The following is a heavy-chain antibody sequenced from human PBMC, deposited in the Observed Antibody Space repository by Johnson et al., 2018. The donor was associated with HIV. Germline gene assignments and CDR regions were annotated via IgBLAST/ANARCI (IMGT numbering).Heavy chain of an antibody. D-gene: IGHD3-16*01. V-gene: IGHV3-11*01. Sequence: QVQLVESGGGLVKPGGSLRLSCAASGFTFSDYYMSWIRQAPGKGLEWVSYISSSGSTIYYADSVKGRFTFSRDNAKNSVYLQMNSLRAEDTAWYYCARERLLTWGRSDAFDIWGQGTMVTVSS. CDR1: GFTFSDYY. CDR3: ARERLLTWGRSDAFDI. CDR2: ISSSGSTI. J-gene: IGHJ3*02.